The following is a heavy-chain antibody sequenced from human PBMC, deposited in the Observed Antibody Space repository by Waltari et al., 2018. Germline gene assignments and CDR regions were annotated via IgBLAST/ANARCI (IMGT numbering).Heavy chain of an antibody. CDR1: GGTFSSYA. J-gene: IGHJ4*02. V-gene: IGHV1-69*01. CDR2: IIPIFGTA. CDR3: ANQPTYYYDSSGYYSPEYFDY. D-gene: IGHD3-22*01. Sequence: QVQLVQSGAEVKKPGSSVKVSCKASGGTFSSYAISWVRQAPGQGLEWMGGIIPIFGTANYAQKFQGRVTITADESTSTAYMELSSLRSEDTAVYYCANQPTYYYDSSGYYSPEYFDYWGQGTLVTVSS.